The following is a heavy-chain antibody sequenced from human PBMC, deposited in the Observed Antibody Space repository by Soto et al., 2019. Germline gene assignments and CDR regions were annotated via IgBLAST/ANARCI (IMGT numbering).Heavy chain of an antibody. J-gene: IGHJ3*02. V-gene: IGHV4-59*07. Sequence: QVQLQESGPGLVKPSDTLSLTCTVSGGSISGYFWSWIRQPPGKGLEWIGYIHYSGSTTYNPSRRSRVTISLDLTRNQFSLKVSCVTAADTAVYYCAGYVCGADCYGFDIWGQGTMVTVSS. CDR1: GGSISGYF. CDR2: IHYSGST. D-gene: IGHD2-21*02. CDR3: AGYVCGADCYGFDI.